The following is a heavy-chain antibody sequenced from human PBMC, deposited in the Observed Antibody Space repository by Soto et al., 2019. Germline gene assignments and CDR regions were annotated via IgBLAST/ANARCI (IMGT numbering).Heavy chain of an antibody. J-gene: IGHJ4*02. Sequence: SETLSLTCTVSGGSISSYYWSWIRQPPGKGLEWIGYIYYSGSTNYNPSLKSRVTISVDTSKNQFSLKLSSVTAADTAVYYCARVTITMIIDYWGQGTLVTVSS. CDR2: IYYSGST. CDR3: ARVTITMIIDY. D-gene: IGHD3-22*01. V-gene: IGHV4-59*01. CDR1: GGSISSYY.